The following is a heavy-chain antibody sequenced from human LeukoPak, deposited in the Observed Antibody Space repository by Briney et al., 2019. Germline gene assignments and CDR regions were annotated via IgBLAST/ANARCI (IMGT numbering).Heavy chain of an antibody. CDR2: INPNSGGT. D-gene: IGHD2-2*01. CDR1: GYTFTGYY. V-gene: IGHV1-2*02. Sequence: GASVKVSCKASGYTFTGYYMHWVRQAPGQGLEWMGWINPNSGGTNYSQKFQGRVTMTSDTSISTAYMELSRTRSDDTAVSYCARGGFRGDIVVVPAATTLYKYNWFDPWGQGTLVTVSS. J-gene: IGHJ5*02. CDR3: ARGGFRGDIVVVPAATTLYKYNWFDP.